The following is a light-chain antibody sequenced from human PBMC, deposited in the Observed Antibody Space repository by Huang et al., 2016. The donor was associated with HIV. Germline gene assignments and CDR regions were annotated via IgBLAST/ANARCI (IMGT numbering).Light chain of an antibody. CDR3: QQYGTSPLT. CDR2: GAS. Sequence: EVVLTQSPGTLSLSPGKRVALSCRASETIASNYLAWYRQSPGQAPRLLIYGASNWATDTPDRFSGSGSGTDFTLTITKLEPEDSAVYYCQQYGTSPLTFGQGTRVEIK. J-gene: IGKJ1*01. V-gene: IGKV3-20*01. CDR1: ETIASNY.